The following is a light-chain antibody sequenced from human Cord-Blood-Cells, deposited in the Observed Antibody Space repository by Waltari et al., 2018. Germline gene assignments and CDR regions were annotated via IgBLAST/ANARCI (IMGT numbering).Light chain of an antibody. V-gene: IGKV1-39*01. J-gene: IGKJ2*01. CDR1: QSISSY. CDR2: AAS. Sequence: IQMTQSPSSLSASVGDRVTITCRASQSISSYLNWYQQKPGKAPKLLIYAASSLQSGVPSRFSGSGSGTDFTLTISRLQAEDVATYYCQQSYRTPRTFGQGTKLEIK. CDR3: QQSYRTPRT.